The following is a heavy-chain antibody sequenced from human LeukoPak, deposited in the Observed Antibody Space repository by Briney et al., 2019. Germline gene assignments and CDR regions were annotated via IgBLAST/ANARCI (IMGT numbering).Heavy chain of an antibody. CDR2: ISSSSSYI. Sequence: PGGSLRLSCAASGFTFSSYSMNWVRQAPGRGLEWVSPISSSSSYIYYADSVKGRVTISRDNAKKSLYLQMNSRRAEDTAVYYCARDLSGYDFGAVDIWGEGTMVTVSS. D-gene: IGHD5-12*01. CDR3: ARDLSGYDFGAVDI. J-gene: IGHJ3*02. V-gene: IGHV3-21*01. CDR1: GFTFSSYS.